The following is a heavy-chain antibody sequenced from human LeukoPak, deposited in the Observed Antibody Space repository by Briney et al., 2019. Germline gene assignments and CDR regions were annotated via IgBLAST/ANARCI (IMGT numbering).Heavy chain of an antibody. CDR3: AKDRLVGGSGSSGDFDY. V-gene: IGHV3-53*01. Sequence: GGSLRLSCAASGFTVSSNYIGWVRQAPGKGLVWVSIIYSAGGIYYADSVRGRFTISRDNSKNTVGLQMNSLTVEDTAVYYCAKDRLVGGSGSSGDFDYWGQGTLVTVSS. CDR2: IYSAGGI. CDR1: GFTVSSNY. J-gene: IGHJ4*02. D-gene: IGHD3-10*01.